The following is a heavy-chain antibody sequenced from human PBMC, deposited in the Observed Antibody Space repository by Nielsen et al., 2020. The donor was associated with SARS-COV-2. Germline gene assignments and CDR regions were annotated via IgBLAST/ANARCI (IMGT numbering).Heavy chain of an antibody. Sequence: SETLSLTCSVSDDSISSGDYFWSWIRQPPGKGLEWIGYICCSWRTTYNPSLKSRVTISVDPSKNQVYLNLSSVTAADTAVYYCARAPVYSSKTPDSWGRGTLVTVSS. CDR2: ICCSWRT. CDR1: DDSISSGDYF. D-gene: IGHD2-21*01. J-gene: IGHJ4*02. CDR3: ARAPVYSSKTPDS. V-gene: IGHV4-30-4*01.